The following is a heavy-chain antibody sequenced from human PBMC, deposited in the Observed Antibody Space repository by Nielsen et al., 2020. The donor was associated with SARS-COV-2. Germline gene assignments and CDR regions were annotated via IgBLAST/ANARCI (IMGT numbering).Heavy chain of an antibody. Sequence: SETLSLTCTVSGGSIGSGSYYWSWIRQPAGKGLEWIGRIYTSGSTNYNPSLKSRVTISVDTSKNQFSLKLSSVTAADTAVYYCAREAAYYDSSGYGDYWGQGTLVTVSS. D-gene: IGHD3-22*01. CDR3: AREAAYYDSSGYGDY. CDR2: IYTSGST. CDR1: GGSIGSGSYY. J-gene: IGHJ4*02. V-gene: IGHV4-61*02.